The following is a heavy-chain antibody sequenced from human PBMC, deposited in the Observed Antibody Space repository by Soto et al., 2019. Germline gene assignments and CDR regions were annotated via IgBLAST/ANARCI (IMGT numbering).Heavy chain of an antibody. J-gene: IGHJ4*02. CDR1: GFSLTRYG. CDR3: TRWDGRCSGGSCFFDS. Sequence: PGGSLRLSCIASGFSLTRYGMSWVRQAPGKGLEWVAKINEDGTKRDYMESVEGRFTISRDNAKNSLSLQMNSLRADDTAVYYCTRWDGRCSGGSCFFDSWGQGTLVTVSS. V-gene: IGHV3-7*01. D-gene: IGHD2-15*01. CDR2: INEDGTKR.